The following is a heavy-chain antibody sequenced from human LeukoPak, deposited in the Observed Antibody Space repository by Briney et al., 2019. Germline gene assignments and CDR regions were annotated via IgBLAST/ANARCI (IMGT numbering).Heavy chain of an antibody. D-gene: IGHD2-2*01. Sequence: GGSLRLSCAASGFTFSSYAMHWVRQAPGEGLEWVAVISYDGSNKYYADSVKGRFTISRDNSKDTLYLQMNSLRAEDTAVYYCAKWGCGSTSCYLWNYFDYWGQGTLVTVSS. V-gene: IGHV3-30-3*02. CDR1: GFTFSSYA. CDR2: ISYDGSNK. CDR3: AKWGCGSTSCYLWNYFDY. J-gene: IGHJ4*02.